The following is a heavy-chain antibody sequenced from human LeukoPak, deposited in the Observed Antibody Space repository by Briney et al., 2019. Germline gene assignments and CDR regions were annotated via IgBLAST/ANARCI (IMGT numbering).Heavy chain of an antibody. CDR1: GFTFSNYW. J-gene: IGHJ2*01. CDR2: INSDGRII. CDR3: ARGRGWYFDL. Sequence: GGSLRLSCAAPGFTFSNYWMHWVRHVPGKGLVWVSHINSDGRIINYADSVKGRFTISRDNAKNTLYLQMNSLRVEDTAVYYCARGRGWYFDLWGRGTLVTVSS. D-gene: IGHD3-10*01. V-gene: IGHV3-74*01.